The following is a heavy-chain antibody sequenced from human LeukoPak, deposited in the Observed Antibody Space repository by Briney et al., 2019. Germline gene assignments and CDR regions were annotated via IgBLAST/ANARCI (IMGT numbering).Heavy chain of an antibody. CDR3: ARGKYYFDY. J-gene: IGHJ4*02. V-gene: IGHV4-59*01. Sequence: SETLSLTCTVSGGSIGRYYWNWIRQPPGKGLEWIGYIYYSGTTNYNPSLKSRVTISVDTSKNQFSLKLSSVTAADTAVYYCARGKYYFDYWGQGTLVTVSS. CDR2: IYYSGTT. CDR1: GGSIGRYY.